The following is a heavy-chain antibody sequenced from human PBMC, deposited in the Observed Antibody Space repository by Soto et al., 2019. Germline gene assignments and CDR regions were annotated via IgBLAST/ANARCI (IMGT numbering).Heavy chain of an antibody. Sequence: SETLSLTCAVSGFFISSGNYWGWIRKPPGKGLEWIGSIFHGGNTYYNPSPKSRVTISVDMSKNQFSLKLNSVTAADTAVYYCARARWYDAFDVWGQGTVVTVPS. CDR2: IFHGGNT. V-gene: IGHV4-38-2*01. CDR3: ARARWYDAFDV. J-gene: IGHJ3*01. CDR1: GFFISSGNY. D-gene: IGHD2-15*01.